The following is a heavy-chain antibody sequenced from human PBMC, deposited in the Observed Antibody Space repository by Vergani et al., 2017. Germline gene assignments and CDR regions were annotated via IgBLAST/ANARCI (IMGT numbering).Heavy chain of an antibody. V-gene: IGHV3-7*01. CDR1: GFTFSSYS. CDR2: IKQDGSEK. J-gene: IGHJ3*02. D-gene: IGHD4-17*01. Sequence: EVQLVESGGGLVKPGGSLRLSCAASGFTFSSYSMNWVRQAPGKGLEWVANIKQDGSEKYYVDSVRGRFTISRENAKNSLYLQMNSLRAEDTAVYHCARPSAPGDSDALDIWGQGTMVTVSS. CDR3: ARPSAPGDSDALDI.